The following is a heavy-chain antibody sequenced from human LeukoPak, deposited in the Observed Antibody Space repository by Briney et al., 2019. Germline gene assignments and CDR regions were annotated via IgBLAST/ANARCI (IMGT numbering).Heavy chain of an antibody. J-gene: IGHJ6*02. CDR3: ARTGYSSSWRVYYYYGMDV. D-gene: IGHD6-13*01. Sequence: ASVKVSYKASGYTFTSYDINWVRQATGQGLEWMGWMNPNSGNTGYAQKFQGRVTMTRNTSISTAYMELSSLRSEDTAVYYCARTGYSSSWRVYYYYGMDVWGQGTTVTVSS. CDR2: MNPNSGNT. CDR1: GYTFTSYD. V-gene: IGHV1-8*01.